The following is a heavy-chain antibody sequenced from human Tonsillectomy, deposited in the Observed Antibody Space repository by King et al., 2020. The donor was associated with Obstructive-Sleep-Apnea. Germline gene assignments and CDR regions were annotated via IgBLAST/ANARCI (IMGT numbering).Heavy chain of an antibody. D-gene: IGHD4-17*01. J-gene: IGHJ2*01. CDR2: IYPGDSDT. Sequence: DVQLVQSGAEVRKPGESLKISCKGSGYSFTNYWIGWVRQMPGKGLEWMGIIYPGDSDTRYSPSSQGQVTISGDKSISTAYLQWTSLKASDTAMYYCARLGYGDFDPKFRWYFDLWGRGTLVTVSS. CDR3: ARLGYGDFDPKFRWYFDL. CDR1: GYSFTNYW. V-gene: IGHV5-51*01.